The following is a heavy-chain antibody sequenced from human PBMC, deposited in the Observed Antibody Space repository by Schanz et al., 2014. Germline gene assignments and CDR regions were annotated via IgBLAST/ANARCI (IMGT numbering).Heavy chain of an antibody. CDR3: ARGVRIDY. J-gene: IGHJ4*02. D-gene: IGHD3-3*01. CDR2: IKQDGSEK. Sequence: EVQLVESGGGLVQPGGSLRLSCAASGFIFSNSWMSWVRQAPGKGLEWVANIKQDGSEKYYVDSVKGRFTISRDNAKNSLYPQMNSLTAEDTAVYYCARGVRIDYWGQGTLVTVSS. V-gene: IGHV3-7*01. CDR1: GFIFSNSW.